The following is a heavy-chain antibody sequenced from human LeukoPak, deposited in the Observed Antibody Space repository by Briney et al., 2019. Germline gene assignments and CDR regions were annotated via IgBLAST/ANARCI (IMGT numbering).Heavy chain of an antibody. CDR3: AKVGYSSSWAKGGWFDP. J-gene: IGHJ5*02. D-gene: IGHD6-13*01. Sequence: PGGSLRLSCIASGFTLSSYEMSWVRQAPGKGLEWVSVISGSGGSTYYADSVKGRFTISRDNSKKTVYLQMNSLRAEDTALYYCAKVGYSSSWAKGGWFDPWGQGTLVTVSS. CDR1: GFTLSSYE. CDR2: ISGSGGST. V-gene: IGHV3-23*01.